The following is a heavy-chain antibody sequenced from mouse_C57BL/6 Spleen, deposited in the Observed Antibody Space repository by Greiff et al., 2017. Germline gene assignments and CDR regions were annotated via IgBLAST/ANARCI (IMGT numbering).Heavy chain of an antibody. V-gene: IGHV1-53*01. CDR3: ARFDGYYYAMDY. CDR1: GYTFTSYW. Sequence: QVQLKQPGTELVKPGASVKLSCKASGYTFTSYWMHWVKQRPGQGLEWIGNINPSNGGTNYNEKFKSKATLTVDKSSSTAYMQLSSLTSEDSAVYYCARFDGYYYAMDYWGQGTSVTVSS. D-gene: IGHD2-3*01. J-gene: IGHJ4*01. CDR2: INPSNGGT.